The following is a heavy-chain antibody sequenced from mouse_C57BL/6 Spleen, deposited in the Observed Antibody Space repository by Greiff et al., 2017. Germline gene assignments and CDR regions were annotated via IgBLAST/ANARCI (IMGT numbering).Heavy chain of an antibody. D-gene: IGHD2-1*01. CDR1: GFSFNTYA. CDR2: IRSKSNNYAT. Sequence: EVQGVESGGGLVQPKGSLKLSCAASGFSFNTYAMNWVRQAPGKGLEWVARIRSKSNNYATYYADSVKDRFTISRDDSESMLYLQMNNLKTEDTAMYYCVRQEGNYVTWFAYWGQGTLVTVSA. CDR3: VRQEGNYVTWFAY. J-gene: IGHJ3*01. V-gene: IGHV10-1*01.